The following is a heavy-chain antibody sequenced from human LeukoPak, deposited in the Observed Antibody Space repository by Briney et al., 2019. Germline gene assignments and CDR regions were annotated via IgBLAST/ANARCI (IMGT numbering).Heavy chain of an antibody. CDR3: TRVLVTMSH. J-gene: IGHJ4*02. CDR2: IDSSASTK. D-gene: IGHD3-10*02. CDR1: GFTFRSYE. V-gene: IGHV3-48*03. Sequence: GGPLRLSCAASGFTFRSYEMNWVRLAPGKGLEWVSFIDSSASTKYYADSVKGRFTISRDNAKNSLHLQMNSLRVEDTAVYYCTRVLVTMSHWGQGTLVTVSS.